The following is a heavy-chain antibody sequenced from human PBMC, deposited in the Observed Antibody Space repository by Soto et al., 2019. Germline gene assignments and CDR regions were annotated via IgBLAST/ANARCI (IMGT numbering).Heavy chain of an antibody. V-gene: IGHV3-23*01. D-gene: IGHD3-3*01. J-gene: IGHJ6*02. Sequence: GGSLRLSCAASGFTFSSYAMSWVRQAPGKGLEWVSAISGSGGSTYYADSVKGRFTISRDNSKNTLYLQMNSLRAEDTAVYYCAKQAWSGVPTGPYYYYGMDVWGPGTTVIVSS. CDR2: ISGSGGST. CDR1: GFTFSSYA. CDR3: AKQAWSGVPTGPYYYYGMDV.